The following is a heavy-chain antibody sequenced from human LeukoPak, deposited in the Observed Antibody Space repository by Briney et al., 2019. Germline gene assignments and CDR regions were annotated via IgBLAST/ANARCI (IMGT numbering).Heavy chain of an antibody. Sequence: SETLPLTCTISGGSISSYYWSWIRQPPGKGLEWIGEINHSGSTNHNPSLKSRVTISVDTSKNQFSLKLSSVTAADTAVYYCARDVNSSSWYPYYFDYWGQGTLVTVSS. D-gene: IGHD6-13*01. CDR2: INHSGST. CDR1: GGSISSYY. CDR3: ARDVNSSSWYPYYFDY. J-gene: IGHJ4*02. V-gene: IGHV4-34*01.